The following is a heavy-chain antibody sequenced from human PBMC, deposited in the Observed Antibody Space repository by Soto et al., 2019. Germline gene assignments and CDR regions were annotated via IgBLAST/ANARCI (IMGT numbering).Heavy chain of an antibody. CDR1: GFTFSSYA. D-gene: IGHD2-2*03. CDR3: AKEGGYCSSTSCYGRVYY. CDR2: IRGSGGST. Sequence: GGSLRLSCAVSGFTFSSYAMSWVRQAPGKGLEWVSDIRGSGGSTDYADSVKGRFTISRDNSKNTLFLQMNSLRAEDTAVYYCAKEGGYCSSTSCYGRVYYWGQGTLVTVSS. J-gene: IGHJ4*02. V-gene: IGHV3-23*01.